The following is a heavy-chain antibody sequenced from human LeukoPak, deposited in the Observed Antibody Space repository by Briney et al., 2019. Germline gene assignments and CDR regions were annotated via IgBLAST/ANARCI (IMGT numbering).Heavy chain of an antibody. D-gene: IGHD2-15*01. J-gene: IGHJ6*02. CDR1: GYTFTSYD. Sequence: ASVKVSCKASGYTFTSYDINWVRQAPGQGLEWMGWMNPNSGNTGYAQKFQGRVTMTRNTSISTAYMELSSLRSEDTAVYYCARSCGVAADKCYYYYGMDVWGQGTTVTVSS. V-gene: IGHV1-8*01. CDR2: MNPNSGNT. CDR3: ARSCGVAADKCYYYYGMDV.